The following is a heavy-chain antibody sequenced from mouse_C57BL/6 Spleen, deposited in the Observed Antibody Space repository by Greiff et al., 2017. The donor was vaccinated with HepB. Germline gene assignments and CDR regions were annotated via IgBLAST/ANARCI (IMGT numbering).Heavy chain of an antibody. J-gene: IGHJ4*01. CDR1: GFTFSSYA. CDR2: ISDGGSYS. CDR3: ARDQGYSYYYAMDY. D-gene: IGHD2-12*01. Sequence: EVQGVESGGGLVKPGGSLKISCAASGFTFSSYAMSWVRQTPEKRLEWVATISDGGSYSYYPDNVKDRFPISRHNAKNNLYLQRSHLKSEDTAMYYCARDQGYSYYYAMDYGGQGTSVTFSS. V-gene: IGHV5-4*01.